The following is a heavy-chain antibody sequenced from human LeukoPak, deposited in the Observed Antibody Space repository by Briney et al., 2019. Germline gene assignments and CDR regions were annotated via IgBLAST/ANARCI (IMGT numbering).Heavy chain of an antibody. CDR3: ARGLGYSSGWGTYYFDY. J-gene: IGHJ4*02. Sequence: GPVKVSCKASGYTFTSYGISWARQAPGQGLEWMGWISAYNGNTNYAQKLQGRVTMTTDTSTSTAYMELSSLRSEDTAVYYCARGLGYSSGWGTYYFDYWGQGTLVTVSS. V-gene: IGHV1-18*01. CDR2: ISAYNGNT. D-gene: IGHD6-19*01. CDR1: GYTFTSYG.